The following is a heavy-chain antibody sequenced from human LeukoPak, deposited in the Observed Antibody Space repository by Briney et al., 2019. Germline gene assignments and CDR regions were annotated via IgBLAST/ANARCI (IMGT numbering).Heavy chain of an antibody. CDR3: ARDPVEWELLLDY. CDR1: GLRFSDYG. V-gene: IGHV3-33*01. D-gene: IGHD1-26*01. Sequence: GGSLRLSCAVSGLRFSDYGIHRVRQAPGKGLEWVAFIWYDGSNQNYADSVKGRFTISRDNSKNTVYLQMNSLRAEDTAMYYCARDPVEWELLLDYWGQGTLVTVSS. J-gene: IGHJ4*02. CDR2: IWYDGSNQ.